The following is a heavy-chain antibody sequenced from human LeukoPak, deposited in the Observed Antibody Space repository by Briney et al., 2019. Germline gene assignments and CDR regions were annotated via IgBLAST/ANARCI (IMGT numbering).Heavy chain of an antibody. D-gene: IGHD3-22*01. V-gene: IGHV3-48*01. Sequence: GGSLRLSCAASGFTFSSYSMNWVRQAPGKGLEWVSYISSSSSTIYYADSVKGRFTISRDNAKNSLYLQMNSLRAEDTAVYYCARDGGPIYYDSSGYYPDYWGQGTLVTVSS. CDR1: GFTFSSYS. CDR2: ISSSSSTI. J-gene: IGHJ4*02. CDR3: ARDGGPIYYDSSGYYPDY.